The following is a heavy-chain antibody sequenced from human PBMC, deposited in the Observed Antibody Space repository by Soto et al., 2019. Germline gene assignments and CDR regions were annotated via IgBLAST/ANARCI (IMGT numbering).Heavy chain of an antibody. Sequence: PSETLSLTCTVSGVSISSYYWSWIRQPPGKGLEWIGYIYSSGSSNCNPSLKSRVTISVDTSKNQFSLKLSSVTAADTAVYYCARGSDTNNFDYWGQGTLVTVSS. V-gene: IGHV4-59*12. D-gene: IGHD2-8*01. CDR1: GVSISSYY. CDR2: IYSSGSS. J-gene: IGHJ4*02. CDR3: ARGSDTNNFDY.